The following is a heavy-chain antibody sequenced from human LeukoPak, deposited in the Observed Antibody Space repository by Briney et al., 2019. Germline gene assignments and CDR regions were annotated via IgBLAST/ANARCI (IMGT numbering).Heavy chain of an antibody. CDR1: GGSISSSNW. Sequence: SETLSLTCAVSGGSISSSNWWSWVRQPPGKGLEWIGEIYHSGSTNYNPSLKSRVTISVDKSKNQFSLKLSSVTAADTAVYYCARPSLNSGSYFDYWGQGTLVTVSS. CDR2: IYHSGST. V-gene: IGHV4-4*02. D-gene: IGHD1-26*01. J-gene: IGHJ4*02. CDR3: ARPSLNSGSYFDY.